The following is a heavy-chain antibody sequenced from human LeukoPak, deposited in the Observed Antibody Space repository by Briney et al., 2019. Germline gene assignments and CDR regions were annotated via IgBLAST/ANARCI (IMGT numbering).Heavy chain of an antibody. Sequence: GGSLRLSCSASGFTLSAYGMNWVRQAPGKGLEWVSGINDNGGRTYYADSVKGRFTISRDNSKNTLYLQVNSLRAEDTALYYCAKDTRDREAAASRGYYFDCWGQGTLVSVSS. J-gene: IGHJ4*02. CDR2: INDNGGRT. V-gene: IGHV3-23*01. D-gene: IGHD6-13*01. CDR3: AKDTRDREAAASRGYYFDC. CDR1: GFTLSAYG.